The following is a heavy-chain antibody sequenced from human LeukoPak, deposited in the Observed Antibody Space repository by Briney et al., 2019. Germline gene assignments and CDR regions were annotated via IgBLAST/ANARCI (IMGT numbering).Heavy chain of an antibody. Sequence: PGGSLRPSCAASGFTFSDYYMSWIRQAPGKGLEWVSYISSSGSTIYYADSVKGRFTISMDNAKNSLYLQMNSLRAEDTAVYYCARGPAKDIVVVVAATLIWFDPWGQGTLVTVSS. V-gene: IGHV3-11*01. D-gene: IGHD2-15*01. CDR3: ARGPAKDIVVVVAATLIWFDP. J-gene: IGHJ5*02. CDR2: ISSSGSTI. CDR1: GFTFSDYY.